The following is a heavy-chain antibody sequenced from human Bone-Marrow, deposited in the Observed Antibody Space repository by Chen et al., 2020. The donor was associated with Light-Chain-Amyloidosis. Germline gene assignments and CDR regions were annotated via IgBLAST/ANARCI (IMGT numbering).Heavy chain of an antibody. J-gene: IGHJ6*02. V-gene: IGHV3-53*02. Sequence: EVQLVETGGGLIQPGGSLRLSCAASGFTVSSNYMSWVRQAPGKGLEWVSVIYSGGSTYYADSVKGRFTISRYNSKNTLYLQMNSLRAEDTAVYYCARDCSSTSCRSHGYYYGMDVWGQGTTVTVSS. CDR2: IYSGGST. CDR3: ARDCSSTSCRSHGYYYGMDV. D-gene: IGHD2-2*01. CDR1: GFTVSSNY.